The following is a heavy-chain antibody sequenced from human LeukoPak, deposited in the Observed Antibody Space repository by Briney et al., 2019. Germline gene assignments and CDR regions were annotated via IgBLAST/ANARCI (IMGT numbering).Heavy chain of an antibody. V-gene: IGHV1-69*05. D-gene: IGHD3-9*01. CDR2: IIPIFGTA. J-gene: IGHJ5*02. Sequence: SVKVSCKAFGGTFSSYAISWVRQAPGQGLEWMGRIIPIFGTANYAQKFQGRVTITTDESTSTAYMELSSLRSEDTAVYYCARAIDCDILTGYYSLTAWGQGTLVTVSS. CDR3: ARAIDCDILTGYYSLTA. CDR1: GGTFSSYA.